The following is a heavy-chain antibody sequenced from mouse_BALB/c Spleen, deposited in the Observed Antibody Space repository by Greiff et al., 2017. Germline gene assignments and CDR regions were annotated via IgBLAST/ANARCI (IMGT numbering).Heavy chain of an antibody. D-gene: IGHD2-1*01. J-gene: IGHJ4*01. CDR2: IWGDGST. V-gene: IGHV2-6-7*01. CDR1: GFSLTGYG. CDR3: ARSGNYDAMDY. Sequence: VQRVESGPGLVAPSQSLSITCTVSGFSLTGYGVNWVRQPPGKGLEWLGMIWGDGSTDYNSALKSRLSISKDNSKSQVFLKMNSLQTDDTARYYCARSGNYDAMDYWGQGTSVTVSS.